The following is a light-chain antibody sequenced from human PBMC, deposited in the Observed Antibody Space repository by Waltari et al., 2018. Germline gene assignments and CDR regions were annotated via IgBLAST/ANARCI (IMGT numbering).Light chain of an antibody. CDR3: QQYGSSPNT. V-gene: IGKV3-20*01. CDR1: QSVSSSY. CDR2: DTS. Sequence: EIVLTQSPGTLSLSPGERATLPCRASQSVSSSYLAWYKQKPGQAPRLLIYDTSNRATGIPDRFSGSGSGTDFTLTISRLEPEDFAVYYCQQYGSSPNTFGQGTKLEI. J-gene: IGKJ2*01.